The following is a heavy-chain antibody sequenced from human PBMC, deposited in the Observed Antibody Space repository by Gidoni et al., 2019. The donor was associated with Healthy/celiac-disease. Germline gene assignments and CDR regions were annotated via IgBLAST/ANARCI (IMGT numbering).Heavy chain of an antibody. D-gene: IGHD6-19*01. CDR1: GGPFSSYA. CDR3: ARDPTLYSSGWYESELHYYGMDV. J-gene: IGHJ6*02. CDR2: IIPIFGTA. V-gene: IGHV1-69*01. Sequence: QVQLVQSGAEVTKPGSSVTVSCKASGGPFSSYAISWVRQAPGQGLEWMGGIIPIFGTANYAQKFQGRVTITADESTSTAYMELSSLRSEDTAVYYCARDPTLYSSGWYESELHYYGMDVWGQGTTVTVSS.